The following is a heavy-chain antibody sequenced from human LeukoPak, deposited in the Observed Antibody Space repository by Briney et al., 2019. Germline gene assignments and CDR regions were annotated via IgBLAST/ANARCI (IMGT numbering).Heavy chain of an antibody. V-gene: IGHV4-30-2*01. CDR3: ARLGGTQDYDFWSGYYTSGFYYFDY. CDR1: GGSISSGGYS. J-gene: IGHJ4*02. Sequence: SETLSLTCAVSGGSISSGGYSWSWIRQPPGKGLEWIGYIYHSGSTYYNPSLKSRVTISVDRSKNQFSLKLSSVTAADTAVYYCARLGGTQDYDFWSGYYTSGFYYFDYWGQGTLVTVSS. D-gene: IGHD3-3*01. CDR2: IYHSGST.